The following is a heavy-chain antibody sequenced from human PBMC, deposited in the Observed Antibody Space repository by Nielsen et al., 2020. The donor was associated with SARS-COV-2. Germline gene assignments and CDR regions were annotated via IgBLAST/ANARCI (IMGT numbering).Heavy chain of an antibody. V-gene: IGHV3-33*08. CDR2: IWYDGTNK. CDR1: GFTFSSYA. D-gene: IGHD3-22*01. J-gene: IGHJ6*02. Sequence: GESLKISCAASGFTFSSYAMSWVRQAPGKGLEWVAFIWYDGTNKYYVDSVRGRFTISRDNSKNTLYLQMNSLRAEDTAVYYCASAASSSWKSATVWGQGTTVTVSS. CDR3: ASAASSSWKSATV.